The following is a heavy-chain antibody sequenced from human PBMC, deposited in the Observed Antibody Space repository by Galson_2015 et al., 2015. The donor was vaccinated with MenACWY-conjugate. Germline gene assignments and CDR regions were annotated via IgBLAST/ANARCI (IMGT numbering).Heavy chain of an antibody. CDR1: GYTFPTYW. CDR2: ISPGDSET. D-gene: IGHD1-26*01. Sequence: QSGAEVKKPGESLKISCKGSGYTFPTYWIGWVRQLPGKGLEWMGLISPGDSETRYSPAFQGQVTISADKSISTAYVQWDSLQASDTAMYYCARHPPGGRGMDVWGQGTTVTVSS. J-gene: IGHJ6*02. CDR3: ARHPPGGRGMDV. V-gene: IGHV5-51*01.